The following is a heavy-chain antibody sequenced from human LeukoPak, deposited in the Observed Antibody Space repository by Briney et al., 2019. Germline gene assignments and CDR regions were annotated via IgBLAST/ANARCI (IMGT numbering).Heavy chain of an antibody. CDR3: ARDCVVPAAINWFDP. D-gene: IGHD2-2*02. J-gene: IGHJ5*02. CDR1: GGSISSYY. CDR2: IYTSGST. Sequence: SETLSLTCTVSGGSISSYYWSWIRQPAGRGLEWIGRIYTSGSTNYNPSLKSRVTMSVDTSKNQFSLKLSSVTAADTAVYYCARDCVVPAAINWFDPWGQGTLVTVSS. V-gene: IGHV4-4*07.